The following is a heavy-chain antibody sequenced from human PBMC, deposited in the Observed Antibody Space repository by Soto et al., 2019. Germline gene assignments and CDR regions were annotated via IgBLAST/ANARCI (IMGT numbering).Heavy chain of an antibody. CDR2: ISAYNGNT. CDR1: GYTLNYSS. V-gene: IGHV1-18*04. J-gene: IGHJ6*03. CDR3: ARGGYDFWSGFRGGYYYYMDV. Sequence: GASLEASCKASGYTLNYSSLYWLQQAPGQGLERMRWISAYNGNTNYAQKFQGRVTMTKDTSTSTAYMELRSLRSDDTAVYYCARGGYDFWSGFRGGYYYYMDVWGKGTTVTVSS. D-gene: IGHD3-3*01.